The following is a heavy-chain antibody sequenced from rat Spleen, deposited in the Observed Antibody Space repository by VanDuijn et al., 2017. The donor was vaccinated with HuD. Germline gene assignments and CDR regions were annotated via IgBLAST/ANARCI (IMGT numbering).Heavy chain of an antibody. CDR1: GFTLSNYL. J-gene: IGHJ2*01. CDR3: ARSHNGYTGCFDY. D-gene: IGHD1-2*01. V-gene: IGHV5-29*01. CDR2: ISYGDSSVHSGT. Sequence: EVELVESGGGLVQPGRSMKLSCAASGFTLSNYLMAWVRQAPTTGLEWVATISYGDSSVHSGTYYRDSVKGRFTISRDNAKSTLSLQMDSLRSEKTATYYCARSHNGYTGCFDYWGQGVMVTVSS.